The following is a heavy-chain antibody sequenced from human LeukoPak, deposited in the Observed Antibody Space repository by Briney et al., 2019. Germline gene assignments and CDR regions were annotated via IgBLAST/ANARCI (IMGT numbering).Heavy chain of an antibody. CDR2: INTSGST. V-gene: IGHV4-4*07. Sequence: SGTLSLTCTVSGGSISSYYWSWIRQPAGKGLEWIGRINTSGSTNYNPSLKSRVTMSVDTSKNQFSLKLSSVTAADTAVYYCARDRIFGVVITPYYYYYGMDVWGQGTTVTVSS. J-gene: IGHJ6*02. CDR1: GGSISSYY. CDR3: ARDRIFGVVITPYYYYYGMDV. D-gene: IGHD3-3*01.